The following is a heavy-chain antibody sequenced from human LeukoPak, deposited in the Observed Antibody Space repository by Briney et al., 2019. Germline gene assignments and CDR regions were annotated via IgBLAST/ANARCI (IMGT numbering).Heavy chain of an antibody. CDR3: VKDGGIYDFPFDS. D-gene: IGHD3/OR15-3a*01. CDR2: ITSGDYT. Sequence: GGSLRLSCPASGFTFSDHAMSWVRQAPGKALEWVSTITSGDYTHYAESVKGRFTISRDNSKNSVYLQMNNLRAEDTAVYYCVKDGGIYDFPFDSWGQGILVTVSS. CDR1: GFTFSDHA. V-gene: IGHV3-23*01. J-gene: IGHJ5*01.